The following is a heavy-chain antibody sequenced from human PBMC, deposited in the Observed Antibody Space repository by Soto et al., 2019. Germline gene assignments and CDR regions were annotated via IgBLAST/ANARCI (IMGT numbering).Heavy chain of an antibody. J-gene: IGHJ4*02. Sequence: PSETLSLTCTVSGGSISSYYWSWIRQPPGKGLEWIGYIYYSGGTNYNPSLKSRVTISVDTSKNQFSLKLSSVTAADTAVYYCARADESSGWYIGYFDYWGQGTLVTVSS. CDR2: IYYSGGT. V-gene: IGHV4-59*01. CDR1: GGSISSYY. CDR3: ARADESSGWYIGYFDY. D-gene: IGHD6-19*01.